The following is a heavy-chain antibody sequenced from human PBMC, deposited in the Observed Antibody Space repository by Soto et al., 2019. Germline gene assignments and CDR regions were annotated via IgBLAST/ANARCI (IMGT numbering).Heavy chain of an antibody. CDR3: ARHGPIAAAGTVFDY. D-gene: IGHD6-13*01. J-gene: IGHJ4*02. Sequence: PSEILSLTCTVSGGSISSYYWSWIRQPPGKGLEWIGYIYYSGSTNYNPSLKSRVTISVDTSKNQFSLKLSSVTAADTAVYYCARHGPIAAAGTVFDYWGQGTLVTVSS. V-gene: IGHV4-59*08. CDR1: GGSISSYY. CDR2: IYYSGST.